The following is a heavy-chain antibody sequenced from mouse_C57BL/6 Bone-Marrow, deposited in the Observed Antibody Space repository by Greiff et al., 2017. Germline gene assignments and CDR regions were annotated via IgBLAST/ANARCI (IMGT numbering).Heavy chain of an antibody. D-gene: IGHD2-1*01. CDR1: GYAFSSYW. J-gene: IGHJ3*01. CDR3: AREEDYGNYPFAY. Sequence: QVHVKQSGAELVKPGASVKISCKASGYAFSSYWMNWVKQRPGKGLEWIGQIYPGDGDTNYNGKFKGKATLTADKSSSTAYMQLSSLTSEDSAVYFCAREEDYGNYPFAYWGQGTLVTVSA. V-gene: IGHV1-80*01. CDR2: IYPGDGDT.